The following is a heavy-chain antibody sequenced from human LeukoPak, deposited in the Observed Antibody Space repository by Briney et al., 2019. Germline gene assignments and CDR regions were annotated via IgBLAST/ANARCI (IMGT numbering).Heavy chain of an antibody. V-gene: IGHV3-43*02. CDR2: ISGDGGST. D-gene: IGHD3-22*01. CDR1: GFTFDNYA. CDR3: AKDIHYDSSGYPPLDY. Sequence: SGGSLRLSCSASGFTFDNYAMHWVRQAPGKGVEWVSLISGDGGSTYYADSVKGRFTISRDNSKNSLYLQMNSLRTEDTALYYCAKDIHYDSSGYPPLDYWGQGTLVTVSS. J-gene: IGHJ4*02.